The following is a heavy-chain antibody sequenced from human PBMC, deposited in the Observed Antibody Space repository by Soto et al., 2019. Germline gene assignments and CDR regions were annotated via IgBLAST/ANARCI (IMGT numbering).Heavy chain of an antibody. J-gene: IGHJ5*02. CDR1: GYTLTELS. CDR2: FDPEDGET. Sequence: ASVKVSCKVSGYTLTELSMHWVRQAPGKGLEWMGGFDPEDGETIYAQKFQGRVTMTEDTSTDTAYMELSSLRSEDTAVYYCATVESSYDILTGYSPTRNWFDPWGQGTLVTVSS. CDR3: ATVESSYDILTGYSPTRNWFDP. V-gene: IGHV1-24*01. D-gene: IGHD3-9*01.